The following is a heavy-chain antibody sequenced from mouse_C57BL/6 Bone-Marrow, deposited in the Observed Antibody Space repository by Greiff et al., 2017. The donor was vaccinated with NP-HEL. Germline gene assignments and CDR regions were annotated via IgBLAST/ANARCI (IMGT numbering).Heavy chain of an antibody. CDR1: GFTFSDYY. V-gene: IGHV5-16*01. Sequence: EVQLVESEGGLVQPGSSMKLSCTASGFTFSDYYMAWVRQVPEKGLEWVANINYDGSSTYYLDSLKSRFLISIDNANNIPYLQMSSLKSEDTAPYYYAREGGLRRSTYAMDYEGQGTSVTVTA. J-gene: IGHJ4*01. D-gene: IGHD2-4*01. CDR3: AREGGLRRSTYAMDY. CDR2: INYDGSST.